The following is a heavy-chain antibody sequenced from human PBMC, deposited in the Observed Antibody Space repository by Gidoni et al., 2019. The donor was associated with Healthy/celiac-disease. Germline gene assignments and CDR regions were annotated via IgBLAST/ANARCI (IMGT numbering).Heavy chain of an antibody. J-gene: IGHJ6*02. CDR1: GFTFSNAW. V-gene: IGHV3-15*07. CDR2: IKSKTDGGTT. Sequence: EVQLVESGGGLVKPGGSLRLSCAAAGFTFSNAWMHWVRQAPGKWLEWVGRIKSKTDGGTTDYAAPVKGRFTISRDDSKNTLYLQMNSLKTEDTAVYYCTTDPAAWGGAYYYYGMDVWGQGTTVTVSS. CDR3: TTDPAAWGGAYYYYGMDV. D-gene: IGHD3-16*01.